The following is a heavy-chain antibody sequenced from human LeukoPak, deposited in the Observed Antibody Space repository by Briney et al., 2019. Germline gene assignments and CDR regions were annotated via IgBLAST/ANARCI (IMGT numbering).Heavy chain of an antibody. Sequence: SETLSLTCTVSGGSLSSYYWSWIRQPPGKGLEWIGYIYYSGSTNYNPSLKSRVTISVDTSKNQFSLKLSSVTAADTAVYYCARLYSSSTKDVWGKGTTVTVSS. V-gene: IGHV4-59*01. J-gene: IGHJ6*04. CDR1: GGSLSSYY. CDR3: ARLYSSSTKDV. CDR2: IYYSGST. D-gene: IGHD6-6*01.